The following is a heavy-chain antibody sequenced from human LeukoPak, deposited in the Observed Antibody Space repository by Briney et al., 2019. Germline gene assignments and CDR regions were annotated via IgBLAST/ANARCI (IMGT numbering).Heavy chain of an antibody. CDR2: ISWNSGSI. CDR1: GFTFDDYA. Sequence: GGSLRLSCAASGFTFDDYAMHWVRQAPXXXLEWVSGISWNSGSIGYADSVKGRFTISRDNAKNSLYLQMNSLRAEDTALYYCAKDSGSYLALFDYWGQGTLVTVSS. D-gene: IGHD6-19*01. V-gene: IGHV3-9*01. CDR3: AKDSGSYLALFDY. J-gene: IGHJ4*02.